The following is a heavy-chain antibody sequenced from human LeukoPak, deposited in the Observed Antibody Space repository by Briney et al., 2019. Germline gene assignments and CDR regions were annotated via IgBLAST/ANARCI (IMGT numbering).Heavy chain of an antibody. D-gene: IGHD4-17*01. CDR3: TTDGGTVTPTGYYYGMDV. CDR1: GFTFSNAW. Sequence: GGSLRLSCAASGFTFSNAWISWVRQAPGKGLEWVGRIKSKTDGGTTEYAAPVEGRFTISRDDSKNTLYLQMNSLKTEDTAVYYCTTDGGTVTPTGYYYGMDVWGKGTTVTVSS. CDR2: IKSKTDGGTT. V-gene: IGHV3-15*01. J-gene: IGHJ6*04.